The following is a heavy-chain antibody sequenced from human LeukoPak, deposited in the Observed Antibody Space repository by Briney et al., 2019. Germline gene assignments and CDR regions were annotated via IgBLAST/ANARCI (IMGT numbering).Heavy chain of an antibody. CDR3: ASDHWNYGGGFDI. CDR1: GFTFSTYW. V-gene: IGHV3-74*01. Sequence: GGSLRLSCAASGFTFSTYWMHWVRQAPGKGLVWVSRIKSDGSSIRYADSVKGRFSISRDNAKNTLYLQMNSLRAEDTAVYYCASDHWNYGGGFDIWGQGTMVTVPS. D-gene: IGHD1-7*01. J-gene: IGHJ3*02. CDR2: IKSDGSSI.